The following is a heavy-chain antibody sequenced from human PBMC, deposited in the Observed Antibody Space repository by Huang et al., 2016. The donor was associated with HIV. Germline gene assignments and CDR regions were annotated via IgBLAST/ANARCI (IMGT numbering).Heavy chain of an antibody. J-gene: IGHJ4*02. CDR3: ARPLLGYSYGYYFDQ. CDR2: IYPGDADT. D-gene: IGHD5-18*01. V-gene: IGHV5-51*03. Sequence: EVQLVQSGAEVKKPGESLKISCKGSGFSFTNYWIGWVRQMPGKGLEWMGIIYPGDADTTYSPSFEGQVTISAAKSINTAYLQWSSLKASDSAIYYCARPLLGYSYGYYFDQWGQGTLVTVSS. CDR1: GFSFTNYW.